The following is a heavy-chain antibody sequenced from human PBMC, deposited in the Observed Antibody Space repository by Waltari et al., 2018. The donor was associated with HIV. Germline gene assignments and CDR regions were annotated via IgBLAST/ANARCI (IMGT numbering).Heavy chain of an antibody. CDR3: ASSSGNYHYF. CDR2: VNPDNGDT. CDR1: GYSFTGLY. D-gene: IGHD3-10*01. J-gene: IGHJ4*02. Sequence: QVQLVQSVAEVKQPGASVKVSCQASGYSFTGLYIHWVRQAPGHGLEWMGRVNPDNGDTHYAQNFQGRLTLTRDTSFTTAYMDMSGLTSKDTAVYFCASSSGNYHYFWGQGTLVTVSS. V-gene: IGHV1-2*02.